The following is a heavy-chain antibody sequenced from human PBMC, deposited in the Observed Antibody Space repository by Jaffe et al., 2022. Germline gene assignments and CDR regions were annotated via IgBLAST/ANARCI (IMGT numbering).Heavy chain of an antibody. J-gene: IGHJ4*02. D-gene: IGHD5-12*01. Sequence: QVQLVQSGAEVKKPGASVKVSCKASGYTFTSYYMHWVRQAPGQGLEWMGIINPSGGSTSYAQKFQGRVTMTRDTSTSTVYMELSSLRSEDTAVYYCARELNVDIVATGFDYWGQGTLVTVSS. CDR1: GYTFTSYY. CDR2: INPSGGST. V-gene: IGHV1-46*01. CDR3: ARELNVDIVATGFDY.